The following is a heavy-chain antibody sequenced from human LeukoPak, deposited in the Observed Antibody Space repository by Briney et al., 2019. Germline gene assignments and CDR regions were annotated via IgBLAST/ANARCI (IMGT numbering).Heavy chain of an antibody. CDR1: GGSISSGSYY. CDR3: ARHWWSPYYFDY. CDR2: IYTSGST. Sequence: SETLSLTCTVSGGSISSGSYYWSWIRQPAGKGLEWIGRIYTSGSTNYNPSLKSRITISVDTSKNQFSLKLSSVTAADTAVYYCARHWWSPYYFDYWGQGTLVTVSS. V-gene: IGHV4-61*02. J-gene: IGHJ4*02. D-gene: IGHD2-15*01.